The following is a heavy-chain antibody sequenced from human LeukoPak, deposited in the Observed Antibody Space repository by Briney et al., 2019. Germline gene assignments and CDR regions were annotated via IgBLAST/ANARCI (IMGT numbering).Heavy chain of an antibody. V-gene: IGHV3-74*01. CDR2: IKTEGSST. J-gene: IGHJ4*02. CDR3: ARVNGAYYSPVVFDS. D-gene: IGHD2-8*01. CDR1: GFTFSSYW. Sequence: GGPLRLSCAASGFTFSSYWMHWVRQAPGKGRVWVLRIKTEGSSTNYADSVKGRCTISRDNAKNTLYLQLNSQSAEDTAVYYWARVNGAYYSPVVFDSWGQGTLVTVSS.